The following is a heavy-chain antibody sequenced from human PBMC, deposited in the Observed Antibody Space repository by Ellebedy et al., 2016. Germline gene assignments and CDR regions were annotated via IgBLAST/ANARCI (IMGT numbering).Heavy chain of an antibody. CDR1: GFTFDDYA. CDR3: AKDSYGMDV. V-gene: IGHV3-9*01. CDR2: ISWNSGSI. Sequence: GGSLRLSXAASGFTFDDYAMHWVRQAPGKGLEWVSGISWNSGSIGYADSVKGRFTISRDNAKNSLYLQMNSLRAEDTAVYYCAKDSYGMDVWGQGTTVTVSS. J-gene: IGHJ6*02.